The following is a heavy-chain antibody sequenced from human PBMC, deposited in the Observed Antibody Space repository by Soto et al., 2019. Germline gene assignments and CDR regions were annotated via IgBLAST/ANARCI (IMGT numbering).Heavy chain of an antibody. D-gene: IGHD2-2*01. J-gene: IGHJ6*02. CDR3: AKGGYSSSWHYYGLDV. Sequence: ELQLVESGGGLVQPGRSLRLSCAASGSLFEDYAMHWVRQAPGKGLEWVSGISWNSGSIGYADSVKGRFTISRDNAKKSLYLQMNSLRVEDTALYYCAKGGYSSSWHYYGLDVRGQGTTVTVSS. CDR1: GSLFEDYA. CDR2: ISWNSGSI. V-gene: IGHV3-9*01.